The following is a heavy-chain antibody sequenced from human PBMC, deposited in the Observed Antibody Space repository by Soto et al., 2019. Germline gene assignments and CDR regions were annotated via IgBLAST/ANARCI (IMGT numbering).Heavy chain of an antibody. J-gene: IGHJ5*02. CDR1: GGSLSSYY. V-gene: IGHV4-59*01. D-gene: IGHD6-13*01. CDR3: ARVVASAGGTVDWFDP. Sequence: ETLSLTCTVSGGSLSSYYWSWIRQPPRKGLEWIGYIFYSGSTTNYNPSLKNRVTISVDTSKNHFSLKLSSVTAADTAVYYCARVVASAGGTVDWFDPWGEGSLVTVAS. CDR2: IFYSGSTT.